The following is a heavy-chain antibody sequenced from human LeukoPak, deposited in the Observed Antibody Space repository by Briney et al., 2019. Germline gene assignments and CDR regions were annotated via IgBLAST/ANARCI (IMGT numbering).Heavy chain of an antibody. D-gene: IGHD6-19*01. CDR2: INPSSGGA. V-gene: IGHV1-46*01. CDR1: GYTFTSYY. Sequence: ASVKVSCKASGYTFTSYYIHWVRQAPGQGLEWMGIINPSSGGASYAQKFQGRITMTRDTSTSTIYMELSSLRSEDTAVYYCARDRSSGWSFDFWGQGTLVNVSS. CDR3: ARDRSSGWSFDF. J-gene: IGHJ5*01.